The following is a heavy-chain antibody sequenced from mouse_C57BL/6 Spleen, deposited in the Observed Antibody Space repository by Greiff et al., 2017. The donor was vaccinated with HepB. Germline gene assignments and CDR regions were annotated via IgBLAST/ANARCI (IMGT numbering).Heavy chain of an antibody. J-gene: IGHJ1*03. D-gene: IGHD3-3*01. CDR2: ISNGGGST. Sequence: EVKVVESGGGLVQPGGSLKLSCAASGFTFSDYYMYWVRQTPEKRLEWVAYISNGGGSTYYPDTVKGRFTISRDNAKNTLYLQMSRLKSEDTAMYYCARQAGRGYFDVWGTGTTVTVSS. CDR1: GFTFSDYY. CDR3: ARQAGRGYFDV. V-gene: IGHV5-12*01.